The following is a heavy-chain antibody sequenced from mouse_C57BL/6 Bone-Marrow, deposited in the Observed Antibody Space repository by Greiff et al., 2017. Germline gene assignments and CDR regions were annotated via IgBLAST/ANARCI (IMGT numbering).Heavy chain of an antibody. V-gene: IGHV2-2*01. CDR1: GFSLTSYG. Sequence: QVQLQQSGPGLVQPSQSLSITCTVSGFSLTSYGVHWVRQSPGKGLEWLGVIWSGGSTDYNAAFISRLSISKDNSKSQVFFKMNSLQADDTAIYYCASFPVVGDYAMDYWGQGTSVTVSS. CDR3: ASFPVVGDYAMDY. J-gene: IGHJ4*01. D-gene: IGHD1-1*01. CDR2: IWSGGST.